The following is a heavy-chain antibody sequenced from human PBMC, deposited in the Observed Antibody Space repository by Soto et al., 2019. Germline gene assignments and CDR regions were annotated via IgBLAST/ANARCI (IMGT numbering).Heavy chain of an antibody. CDR1: GGTFSSYA. CDR2: IIPIFGTA. CDR3: ARARAKSGYYKFMDV. V-gene: IGHV1-69*01. J-gene: IGHJ6*02. D-gene: IGHD3-3*01. Sequence: QVQLVQSGAEVKKPGSSVKVSCKASGGTFSSYAISWVRQAPGQGREWTGGIIPIFGTANYAQEFQGRVTVTAAESTSTGYMELSSLRSEDTAVYYCARARAKSGYYKFMDVWGQGTTVTVSS.